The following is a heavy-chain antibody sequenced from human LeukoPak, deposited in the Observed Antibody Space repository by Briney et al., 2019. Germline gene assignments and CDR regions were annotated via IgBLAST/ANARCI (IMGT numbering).Heavy chain of an antibody. CDR1: GDSIRNSY. J-gene: IGHJ4*02. D-gene: IGHD6-13*01. V-gene: IGHV4-59*08. CDR2: IYYSGST. Sequence: ETLSLTCTVSGDSIRNSYWSWIRQPPGKGLEWIGHIYYSGSTNFNPSLKSRVTISVDTSKNQFSLKLSSVTAADTAVYYCARHSYNSSWYGGHPFDYWGQGTLVTVSS. CDR3: ARHSYNSSWYGGHPFDY.